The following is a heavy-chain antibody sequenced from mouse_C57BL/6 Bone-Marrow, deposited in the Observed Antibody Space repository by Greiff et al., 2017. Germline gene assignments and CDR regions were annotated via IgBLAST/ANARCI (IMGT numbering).Heavy chain of an antibody. Sequence: VQLQQSGPGLVQPSQSLSITCTVSGFSLTSYGVHWVRQSPGKGLEWLGVIWSGGSTDYNAAFISSLSISKDNSKSQVFFKMNRLQADDTAIYYCARNDWTGYGSSYYWYFDVWGTGTTVTVSS. J-gene: IGHJ1*03. V-gene: IGHV2-2*01. CDR2: IWSGGST. CDR3: ARNDWTGYGSSYYWYFDV. CDR1: GFSLTSYG. D-gene: IGHD1-1*01.